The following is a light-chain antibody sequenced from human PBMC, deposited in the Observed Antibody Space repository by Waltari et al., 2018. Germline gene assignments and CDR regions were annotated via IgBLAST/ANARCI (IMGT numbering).Light chain of an antibody. CDR2: ANY. Sequence: QSVLTQPPSTSGTPGQRVTISCSGSTSTIGTDTVIWYQLLPGTAPKTVIFANYHRPSGVPDRFSASKSGTSASLVISGLQSEDEADYFCATWDDSLSGRVFGGGTKVTVL. J-gene: IGLJ3*02. CDR3: ATWDDSLSGRV. CDR1: TSTIGTDT. V-gene: IGLV1-44*01.